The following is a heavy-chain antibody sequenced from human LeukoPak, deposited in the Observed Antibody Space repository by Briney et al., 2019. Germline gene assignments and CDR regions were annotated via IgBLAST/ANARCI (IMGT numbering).Heavy chain of an antibody. CDR2: INHSGST. J-gene: IGHJ4*02. V-gene: IGHV4-34*01. Sequence: SETLSLTCAVYGGSFSGYYWSWIRQPPGKGLEWIGEINHSGSTNYNPSLKSRVTISVATSKNQFSLKLSSVTAADTAVYYCATGGYSYGYGFDYWGQGTLVTVSS. D-gene: IGHD5-18*01. CDR3: ATGGYSYGYGFDY. CDR1: GGSFSGYY.